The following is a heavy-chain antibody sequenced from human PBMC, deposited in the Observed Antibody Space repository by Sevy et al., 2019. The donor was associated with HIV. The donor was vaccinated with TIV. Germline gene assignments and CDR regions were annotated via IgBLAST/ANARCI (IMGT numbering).Heavy chain of an antibody. J-gene: IGHJ4*02. V-gene: IGHV1-18*01. CDR1: GYTFTSYG. Sequence: ASVKVSCKASGYTFTSYGISWVRQAPGQGLEWMGWISAYNGNTNYAQKLQGRVTMTTDTSTGTAYMELRSLRSDDTAVYYCARDSKGQPLLYYFDYWGQGTLVTVSS. CDR3: ARDSKGQPLLYYFDY. D-gene: IGHD2-21*02. CDR2: ISAYNGNT.